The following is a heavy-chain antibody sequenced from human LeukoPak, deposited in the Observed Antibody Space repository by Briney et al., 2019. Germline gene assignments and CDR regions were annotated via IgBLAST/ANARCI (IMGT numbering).Heavy chain of an antibody. Sequence: TGGSLGLSCAASGFTVSSNYMSWVRQAPGKGLEWVSVIYSGGSTYYADSVKGRFTISRHNSKNTLYLQMNSLRAEDTAVYYCARAGWFGESHYYYGMDVWGQGTTVTVSS. V-gene: IGHV3-53*04. CDR1: GFTVSSNY. CDR3: ARAGWFGESHYYYGMDV. CDR2: IYSGGST. J-gene: IGHJ6*02. D-gene: IGHD3-10*01.